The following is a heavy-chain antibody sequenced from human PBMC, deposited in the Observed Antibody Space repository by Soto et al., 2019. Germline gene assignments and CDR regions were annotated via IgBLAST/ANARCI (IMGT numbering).Heavy chain of an antibody. CDR1: GYSFATSG. V-gene: IGHV1-18*01. CDR3: ARAGQYYDSSGYAD. CDR2: ISAYNGNT. D-gene: IGHD3-22*01. J-gene: IGHJ4*02. Sequence: QVKLVQSGTEVKKPGASMKVSCKASGYSFATSGISWVRQAPGQGLEWMGWISAYNGNTNYDQKLQDRIIMTTDTSTSTAYLELRSLRSDDTAVYYCARAGQYYDSSGYADWVQGPLVTVSS.